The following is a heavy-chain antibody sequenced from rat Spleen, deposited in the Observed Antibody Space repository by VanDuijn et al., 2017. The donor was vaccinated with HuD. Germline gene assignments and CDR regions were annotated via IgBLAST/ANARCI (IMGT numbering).Heavy chain of an antibody. CDR2: ITHTGDST. J-gene: IGHJ2*01. Sequence: EVHLVESGGGLVQPGRSLKLSCVESGVTFNNYWMNWIRQAPGKGLEWVAAITHTGDSTFYPDSVKGRFTISRDDAKSTVYLQMNSLRSEDTATYYCATQWELYHWGQGVMVTVSS. CDR3: ATQWELYH. V-gene: IGHV5-31*01. CDR1: GVTFNNYW. D-gene: IGHD5-1*01.